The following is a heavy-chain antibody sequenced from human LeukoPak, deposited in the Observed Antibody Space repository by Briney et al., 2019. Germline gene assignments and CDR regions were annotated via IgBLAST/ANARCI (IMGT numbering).Heavy chain of an antibody. Sequence: ASVKVSCKASGYTFTSYDINWVRQATGQGLEWMGWMNPNSGNTGYAQKFQGRVTITRNTSISTAYMELRSLRSDDTAVYYCARDKNGGSSQGDAFDIWGQGTMVTVSS. CDR2: MNPNSGNT. V-gene: IGHV1-8*03. CDR3: ARDKNGGSSQGDAFDI. CDR1: GYTFTSYD. J-gene: IGHJ3*02. D-gene: IGHD2-8*01.